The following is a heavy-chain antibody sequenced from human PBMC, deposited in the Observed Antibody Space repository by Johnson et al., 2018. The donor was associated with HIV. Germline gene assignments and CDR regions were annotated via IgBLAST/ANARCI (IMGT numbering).Heavy chain of an antibody. V-gene: IGHV3-30*04. J-gene: IGHJ3*02. Sequence: QVQLVESGGGVVQPGRSLRLSCAASGFTFSSYAMHWVRQAQGKGLEWVAVISYDGSTKYYADSVKGRFTISRDNSKTTLYLQMNSLRAEDTAVYYCARGSGHLQQLDDYAFDIWGQGTMVTVSS. CDR2: ISYDGSTK. CDR3: ARGSGHLQQLDDYAFDI. CDR1: GFTFSSYA. D-gene: IGHD6-13*01.